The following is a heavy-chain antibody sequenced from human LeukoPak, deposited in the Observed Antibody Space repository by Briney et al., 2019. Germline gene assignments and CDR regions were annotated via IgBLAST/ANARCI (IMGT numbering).Heavy chain of an antibody. D-gene: IGHD6-13*01. V-gene: IGHV3-13*04. J-gene: IGHJ3*02. CDR2: IGTAGDT. CDR3: ARGADYSSSWYRESDAFDI. Sequence: PGGSLRLSCAASGFTFSSYDMHWVRQATGKGLEWVSAIGTAGDTYYPGSAKGRFTISRENAKNSFYLQMNNLRAGDTAVYYCARGADYSSSWYRESDAFDIWGQGTLVTVSS. CDR1: GFTFSSYD.